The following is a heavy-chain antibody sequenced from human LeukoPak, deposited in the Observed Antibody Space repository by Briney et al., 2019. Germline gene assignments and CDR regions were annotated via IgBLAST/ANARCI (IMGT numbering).Heavy chain of an antibody. CDR1: GYTFTIYG. CDR3: ARVSSSGWYSGY. J-gene: IGHJ4*02. Sequence: VASVNVSFKASGYTFTIYGISWVRQAPGQGLEWMGWISAYNGNTNYAQKLQGRVTMTTDTSTSTAYMELRSLRSDDTAMYYCARVSSSGWYSGYWGQGTLVTVSS. D-gene: IGHD6-19*01. V-gene: IGHV1-18*01. CDR2: ISAYNGNT.